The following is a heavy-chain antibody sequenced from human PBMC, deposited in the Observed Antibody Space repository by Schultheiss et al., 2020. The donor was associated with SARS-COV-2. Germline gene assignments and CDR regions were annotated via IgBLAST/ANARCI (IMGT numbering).Heavy chain of an antibody. D-gene: IGHD3-16*01. J-gene: IGHJ5*02. CDR3: AKGGLDNWFDP. CDR1: GFTFDDYA. V-gene: IGHV3-23*01. Sequence: GGSLRLSCAASGFTFDDYAMHWVRQAPGKGLEWVSAISGSGSRTYYADSVKGRFTVSRDNSKNTLYLQMNSLRAEDTAVYYCAKGGLDNWFDPWGQGTLVTVSS. CDR2: ISGSGSRT.